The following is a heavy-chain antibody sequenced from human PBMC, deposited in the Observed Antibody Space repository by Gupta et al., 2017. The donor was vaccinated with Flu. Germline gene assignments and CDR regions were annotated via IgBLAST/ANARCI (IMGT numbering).Heavy chain of an antibody. CDR2: ISSSSSYI. J-gene: IGHJ5*02. V-gene: IGHV3-21*01. D-gene: IGHD7-27*01. CDR3: ARSFEMRTWGCDP. Sequence: VRQAPGKGLEWVSSISSSSSYIYYADSVKGRFTISRDNAKNSLYLQMNSLRAEDTAVYYCARSFEMRTWGCDPWGQGTLVTVSS.